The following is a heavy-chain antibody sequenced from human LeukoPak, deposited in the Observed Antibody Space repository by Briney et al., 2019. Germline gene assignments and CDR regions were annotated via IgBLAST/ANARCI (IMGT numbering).Heavy chain of an antibody. Sequence: ASVKVSCKASGFTFATYDMNCVRQATGQGLEWMGWMNPNSGNTGYAQKFQGRVTMTRNTSISTAYMELSSLRSEDTAVYYCARGSKYLAYCGGDCYSNFDYWGQGTLVTVSS. J-gene: IGHJ4*02. D-gene: IGHD2-21*02. V-gene: IGHV1-8*01. CDR2: MNPNSGNT. CDR1: GFTFATYD. CDR3: ARGSKYLAYCGGDCYSNFDY.